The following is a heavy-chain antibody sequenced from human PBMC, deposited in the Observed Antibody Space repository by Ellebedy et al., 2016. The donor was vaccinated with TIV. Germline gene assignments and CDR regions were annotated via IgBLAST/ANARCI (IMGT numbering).Heavy chain of an antibody. J-gene: IGHJ6*02. CDR1: GFTFSRNS. CDR3: ARPLPYYYDRTGYTMDV. Sequence: GGSLRLXCAAPGFTFSRNSMHWVRQAPGKGLEWVAVISDDGRRTFYADSVAGRFTISRDNSKNTLYLQMNSLRAEDTAVYYCARPLPYYYDRTGYTMDVWGQGTTVTVSS. V-gene: IGHV3-30*04. CDR2: ISDDGRRT. D-gene: IGHD3-22*01.